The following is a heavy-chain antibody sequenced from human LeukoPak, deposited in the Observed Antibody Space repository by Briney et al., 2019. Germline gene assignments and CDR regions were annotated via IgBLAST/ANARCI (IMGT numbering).Heavy chain of an antibody. Sequence: PGVSLRLSCAATGFTVSSNYMSWVRQAPGKGLEWVSVIYSGGSTYYADSVKGRFTISRDNSKNTLYLQMNSLRAEDTAVYYCAREIGRRTVTTFTVYYGMDVWGQGTTVTVSS. CDR3: AREIGRRTVTTFTVYYGMDV. D-gene: IGHD4-17*01. V-gene: IGHV3-53*01. J-gene: IGHJ6*02. CDR1: GFTVSSNY. CDR2: IYSGGST.